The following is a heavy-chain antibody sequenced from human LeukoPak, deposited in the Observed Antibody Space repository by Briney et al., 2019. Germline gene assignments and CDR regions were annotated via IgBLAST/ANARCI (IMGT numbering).Heavy chain of an antibody. CDR2: ISGSGGST. D-gene: IGHD2-2*02. Sequence: PGGSLRLSCAASGFTFSSYAMSWVRQAPGKGLEWVSAISGSGGSTYYADSVKGRFTISGDNSKNTLYLHMNSLRAEDTAVYYCAKDFMGYCSSTSCYSWVFDYWGQGTLVTVSS. CDR1: GFTFSSYA. J-gene: IGHJ4*02. CDR3: AKDFMGYCSSTSCYSWVFDY. V-gene: IGHV3-23*01.